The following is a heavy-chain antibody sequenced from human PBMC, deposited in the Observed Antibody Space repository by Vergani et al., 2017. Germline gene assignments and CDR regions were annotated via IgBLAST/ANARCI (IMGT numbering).Heavy chain of an antibody. V-gene: IGHV1-24*01. CDR3: ALVTDYYDSSGYYLDY. D-gene: IGHD3-22*01. J-gene: IGHJ4*02. Sequence: QVQLVQSGSEVRKPGASVKVSCQVSGYSLTELTIHWVRQAPGKGLEWMGGFDPEHGEVTFAHHIQGRVTMTEDRSTDTAYMELSSLRPEDTALYYCALVTDYYDSSGYYLDYWGQGTLGTVSS. CDR1: GYSLTELT. CDR2: FDPEHGEV.